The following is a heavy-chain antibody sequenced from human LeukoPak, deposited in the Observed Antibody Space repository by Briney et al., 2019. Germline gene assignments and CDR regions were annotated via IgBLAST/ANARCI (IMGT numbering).Heavy chain of an antibody. J-gene: IGHJ4*02. CDR2: IYYSGST. D-gene: IGHD1-14*01. V-gene: IGHV4-59*01. CDR3: ARGIIRGAATFDY. CDR1: GGSISSYY. Sequence: SETLSLTCTVSGGSISSYYWSRIRQPPGKGLEWIGYIYYSGSTNYNPSLKSRVTISVDTSKNQFSLKLSSVTAADTAVYYCARGIIRGAATFDYWGQGTLVTVSS.